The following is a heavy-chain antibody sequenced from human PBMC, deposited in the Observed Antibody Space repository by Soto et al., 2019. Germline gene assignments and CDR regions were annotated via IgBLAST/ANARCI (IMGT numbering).Heavy chain of an antibody. Sequence: PGGSLRLSCAASGFTFSSYGMHWARQAPGKGLEWVAVIWFDGSNKYYADSVKGRFTISRDNSKNTLYLQMNSLRAEDTAVYYCAKDSYWDIVVVPAAIGLVDYWGQGTLVTVSS. CDR3: AKDSYWDIVVVPAAIGLVDY. J-gene: IGHJ4*02. V-gene: IGHV3-33*06. D-gene: IGHD2-2*01. CDR1: GFTFSSYG. CDR2: IWFDGSNK.